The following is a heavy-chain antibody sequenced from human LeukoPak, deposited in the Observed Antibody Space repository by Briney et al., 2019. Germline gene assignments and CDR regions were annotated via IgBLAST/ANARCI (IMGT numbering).Heavy chain of an antibody. D-gene: IGHD6-19*01. Sequence: VRSLRLSCAASGVTFSSYGMHWGREAPGGGVGWGAVISYDGSNKYYADSVKGRFTISRDNSKNTLYLQMNSLRAEDTAVYYCAKDLIAVADEPNWFDPWGQGTLVTVSS. CDR1: GVTFSSYG. V-gene: IGHV3-30*18. J-gene: IGHJ5*02. CDR2: ISYDGSNK. CDR3: AKDLIAVADEPNWFDP.